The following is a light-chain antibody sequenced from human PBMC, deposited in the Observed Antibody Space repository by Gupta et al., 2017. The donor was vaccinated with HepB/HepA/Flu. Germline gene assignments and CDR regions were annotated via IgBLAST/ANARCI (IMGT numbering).Light chain of an antibody. CDR2: YDD. Sequence: QSVLTQPPSVSEAPRPRVTISCSGSSSNIGNKAVNWYQQLPGKSPKLLIYYDDLLPSGVSDRFSGSRSGTSASLAISGLQSEDEAEYYCAAWDDSLIGLVFGGGTKLTVL. CDR3: AAWDDSLIGLV. V-gene: IGLV1-36*01. CDR1: SSNIGNKA. J-gene: IGLJ2*01.